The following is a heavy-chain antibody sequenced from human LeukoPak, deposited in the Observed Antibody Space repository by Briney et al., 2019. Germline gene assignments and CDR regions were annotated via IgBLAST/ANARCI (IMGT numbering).Heavy chain of an antibody. Sequence: PGESLKISCKASGYSFTSYWIGWVRQMPGKGLEWMGIIYPYDSDTRYSPSFQGQVTISADKSISTAYLHWSNLKASDTAMYYCARHIGYSAWNPDYWGQGTLVTVSS. CDR2: IYPYDSDT. V-gene: IGHV5-51*01. CDR1: GYSFTSYW. J-gene: IGHJ4*02. D-gene: IGHD5-12*01. CDR3: ARHIGYSAWNPDY.